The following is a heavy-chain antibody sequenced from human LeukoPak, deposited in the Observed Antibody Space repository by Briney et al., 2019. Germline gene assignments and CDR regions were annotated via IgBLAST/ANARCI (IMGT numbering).Heavy chain of an antibody. CDR2: IYYSGST. D-gene: IGHD5-24*01. V-gene: IGHV4-59*08. Sequence: SETLSLTCTVSGGSISSYYWSWIRQPPGKGLEWIGYIYYSGSTNYNPSLKSRVTISVDTSKNQFSLKLSSVTAADTAVYYCARQGRDGYNFYYYYYYMDVWGKGTTVTISS. CDR3: ARQGRDGYNFYYYYYYMDV. CDR1: GGSISSYY. J-gene: IGHJ6*03.